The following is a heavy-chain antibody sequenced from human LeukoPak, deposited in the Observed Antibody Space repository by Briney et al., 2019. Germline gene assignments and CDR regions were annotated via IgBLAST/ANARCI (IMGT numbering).Heavy chain of an antibody. CDR2: ISGSGGST. CDR1: GFTFSSYA. J-gene: IGHJ4*02. V-gene: IGHV3-23*01. D-gene: IGHD5-12*01. CDR3: AKPGNVDIVATSFDY. Sequence: GGSLRLSCAASGFTFSSYAMSWVRQAPGKGLEWVSAISGSGGSTYYADSVKGRFTISRDNSKNTLYLQMNSLRAEDTAVYYCAKPGNVDIVATSFDYWGQGTLVTVSS.